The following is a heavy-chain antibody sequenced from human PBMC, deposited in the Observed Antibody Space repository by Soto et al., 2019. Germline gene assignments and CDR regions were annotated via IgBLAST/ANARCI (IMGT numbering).Heavy chain of an antibody. CDR2: ISGSGGST. Sequence: LRLSCAASGFTFSSYAMSWVRQAPGKGLEWVSAISGSGGSTYYADSVKGRLTISRDNSKNTLYLQMNSLRAEDTAVYYCAKDIVVVVAAGDAFDIWGQGTMVTVSS. V-gene: IGHV3-23*01. J-gene: IGHJ3*02. D-gene: IGHD2-15*01. CDR1: GFTFSSYA. CDR3: AKDIVVVVAAGDAFDI.